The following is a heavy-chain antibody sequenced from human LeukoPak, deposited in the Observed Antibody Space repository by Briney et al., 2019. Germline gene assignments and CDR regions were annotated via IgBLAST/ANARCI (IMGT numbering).Heavy chain of an antibody. CDR1: GFTFSTYW. CDR2: INPDGTTT. V-gene: IGHV3-74*01. D-gene: IGHD6-19*01. CDR3: ARVSIGWYSFDY. Sequence: VGSLRLSCAASGFTFSTYWMHWVRQAPGKGLVWVSRINPDGTTTSYADSVKGRFTISRDNAKDTVYLQMNSLRAEDTAVYYCARVSIGWYSFDYWGQGTLVTVSS. J-gene: IGHJ4*02.